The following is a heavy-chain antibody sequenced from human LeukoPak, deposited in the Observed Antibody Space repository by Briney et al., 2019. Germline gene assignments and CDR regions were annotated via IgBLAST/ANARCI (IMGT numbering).Heavy chain of an antibody. CDR2: IYYSGST. Sequence: SETLSLTCTVSGGAISSYYWFWIRQPPGKGLEWIGYIYYSGSTNYNPSLKSRVTISVDTSKNQFSLKLSSVTAADTAVYYCARAVVVTALRRANWFDPWGQGTLVTVSS. CDR3: ARAVVVTALRRANWFDP. V-gene: IGHV4-59*12. J-gene: IGHJ5*02. CDR1: GGAISSYY. D-gene: IGHD2-21*02.